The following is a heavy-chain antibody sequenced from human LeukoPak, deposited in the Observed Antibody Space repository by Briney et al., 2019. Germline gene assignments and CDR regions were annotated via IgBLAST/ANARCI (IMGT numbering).Heavy chain of an antibody. CDR1: RWTFRSYE. J-gene: IGHJ4*02. Sequence: GGSLRVSRPSSRWTFRSYEMNWLRQAPGRELAWVSYISSSGSTIYYADSVKGRFTISRDNAKNSLYLQMNSLRAEYTAVYYCARDSATHSSSWTTYFDYWGQGTLVTVSS. V-gene: IGHV3-48*03. CDR3: ARDSATHSSSWTTYFDY. D-gene: IGHD6-13*01. CDR2: ISSSGSTI.